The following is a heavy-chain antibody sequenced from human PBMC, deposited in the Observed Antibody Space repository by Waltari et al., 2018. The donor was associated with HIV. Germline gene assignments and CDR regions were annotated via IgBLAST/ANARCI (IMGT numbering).Heavy chain of an antibody. J-gene: IGHJ6*02. CDR2: INHSGST. D-gene: IGHD2-2*01. Sequence: QVQLQQWGAGLLKPSETLSLTCAVYGGSFSGYYWSWIRQPPGKGLEWIGEINHSGSTNYSPAIRSRVTISVDTSKNLFSLTLSSVTAADTAVYYCATSSNCSRTSCPTDYYYYGMDVWGQGTTVTVSS. CDR1: GGSFSGYY. V-gene: IGHV4-34*01. CDR3: ATSSNCSRTSCPTDYYYYGMDV.